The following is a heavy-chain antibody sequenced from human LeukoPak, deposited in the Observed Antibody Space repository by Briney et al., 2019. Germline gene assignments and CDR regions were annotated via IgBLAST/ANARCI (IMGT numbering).Heavy chain of an antibody. Sequence: SETLSLTCTVSGGSISSSSYYWGWIRQPPGKGLEWIGTIYYSGSTYYNPSLKSPVTISVDPSKNQSSLKLSSVTAADTAVYYCARQPYDYGDHYYFYYYMDVWGKGTTVTVSS. D-gene: IGHD4-17*01. CDR1: GGSISSSSYY. J-gene: IGHJ6*03. V-gene: IGHV4-39*07. CDR2: IYYSGST. CDR3: ARQPYDYGDHYYFYYYMDV.